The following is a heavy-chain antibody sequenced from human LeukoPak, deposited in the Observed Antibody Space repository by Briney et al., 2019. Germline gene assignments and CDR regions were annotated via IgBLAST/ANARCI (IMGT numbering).Heavy chain of an antibody. D-gene: IGHD5-18*01. Sequence: GGSLRLSCAASGFTVSSNYMSWVRQAPGKGLEWVSVIYSGGSTYYADSVKGRFTISRDNSKNTLYLQMKSLRAEDTAVYYCARGSTALSLDYWGQGTLVTVSS. V-gene: IGHV3-53*01. CDR1: GFTVSSNY. CDR2: IYSGGST. CDR3: ARGSTALSLDY. J-gene: IGHJ4*02.